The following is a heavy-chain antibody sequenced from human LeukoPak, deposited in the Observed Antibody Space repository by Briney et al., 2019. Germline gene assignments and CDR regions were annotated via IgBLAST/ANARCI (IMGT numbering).Heavy chain of an antibody. CDR1: GFTFGDYA. CDR2: IRSKTYGGTG. J-gene: IGHJ4*02. V-gene: IGHV3-49*03. D-gene: IGHD1-26*01. Sequence: GGSLRLSCTASGFTFGDYAMNWFRQAPGEGLEWVGFIRSKTYGGTGEYAASVKGRFTISRDDSKSIAHLQMNSLKTEDTAVYYCTRSESGTYKGGFDFWGQGTLVTVSS. CDR3: TRSESGTYKGGFDF.